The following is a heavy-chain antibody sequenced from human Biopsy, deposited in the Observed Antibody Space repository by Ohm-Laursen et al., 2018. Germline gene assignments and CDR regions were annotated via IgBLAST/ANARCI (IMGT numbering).Heavy chain of an antibody. J-gene: IGHJ3*01. D-gene: IGHD5-18*01. V-gene: IGHV1-2*02. CDR3: ARLAYSEYRRDPLDV. Sequence: ASVKVSCKSSGCNFNAYYMQWVRQAPGQGLEWMGWINPNNGGTNYAHKFQGRVTMTRDTSISTAYMHLSGLTSDDTAVYYCARLAYSEYRRDPLDVWGQGTMVTVSS. CDR2: INPNNGGT. CDR1: GCNFNAYY.